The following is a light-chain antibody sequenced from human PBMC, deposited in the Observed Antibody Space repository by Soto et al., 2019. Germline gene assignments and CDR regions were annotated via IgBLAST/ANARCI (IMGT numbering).Light chain of an antibody. CDR3: MSYAGGNRFV. V-gene: IGLV2-8*01. J-gene: IGLJ1*01. Sequence: QSALTQPPSASGSPGQSVTISCAATVSDVGGYNYVSWYQQHPGKVPQLMIYQVSKRPSGVPDRVSASKSDTTASLTIAGLQAEDEGDYYCMSYAGGNRFVFGTGTKLTVL. CDR1: VSDVGGYNY. CDR2: QVS.